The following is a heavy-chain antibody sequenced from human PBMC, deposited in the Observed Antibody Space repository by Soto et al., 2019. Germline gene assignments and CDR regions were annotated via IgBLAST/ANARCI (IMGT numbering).Heavy chain of an antibody. V-gene: IGHV3-23*01. CDR3: AKPRIVVVPSEAMDV. Sequence: EVQLLESGGGLVQPGGSLRLSCVASGFTFSNYVMTWVRQSPGKGLEWVSALSGSGDSPYYADSVKGRFTISRDNSKNTLFLQMDSLRAEDTAIYFCAKPRIVVVPSEAMDVWGQGTTVTVS. D-gene: IGHD2-2*01. J-gene: IGHJ6*02. CDR2: LSGSGDSP. CDR1: GFTFSNYV.